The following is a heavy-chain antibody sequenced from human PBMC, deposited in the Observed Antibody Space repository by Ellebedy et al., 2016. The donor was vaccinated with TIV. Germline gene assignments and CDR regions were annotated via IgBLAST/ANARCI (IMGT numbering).Heavy chain of an antibody. D-gene: IGHD6-13*01. CDR2: ISWNSGSI. Sequence: GGSLRLSXAASGFTFDDYAMHWVRQAPGKGLEWVSGISWNSGSIGYADSVKGRFTISRDNAKNSLYLQMNSLRAEDTALYYCAKGRGSSWYGSPYDYWGQGTLVTVSS. J-gene: IGHJ4*02. CDR1: GFTFDDYA. V-gene: IGHV3-9*01. CDR3: AKGRGSSWYGSPYDY.